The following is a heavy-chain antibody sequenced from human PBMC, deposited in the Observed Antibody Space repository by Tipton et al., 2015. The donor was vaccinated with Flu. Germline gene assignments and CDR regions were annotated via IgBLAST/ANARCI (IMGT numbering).Heavy chain of an antibody. CDR3: ARAVGSSSSY. CDR2: IIPIFGTP. CDR1: GYTLTSYG. Sequence: QSGPEVKKPGASVKVSCKASGYTLTSYGISWVRQAPGQGLEWMGGIIPIFGTPNYAQKFQGRVTITADESTSTTYMELSRLRSEDTAVYYCARAVGSSSSYWGQGTLVTVSS. D-gene: IGHD6-13*01. V-gene: IGHV1-69*13. J-gene: IGHJ4*02.